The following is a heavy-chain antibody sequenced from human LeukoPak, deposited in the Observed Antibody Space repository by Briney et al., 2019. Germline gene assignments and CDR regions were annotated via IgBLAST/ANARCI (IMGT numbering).Heavy chain of an antibody. CDR1: GGSISSSSYY. CDR3: ARDSHYYDSSGYYYGGAVFDY. Sequence: SETLSLTCTVSGGSISSSSYYWGWIRQPPGKGLEWIGYIYYSGSTYYNPSLKSRVAISVDTSKNQFSLKLSSVTAADTAVYYCARDSHYYDSSGYYYGGAVFDYWGQGTLVTVSS. CDR2: IYYSGST. V-gene: IGHV4-30-4*08. J-gene: IGHJ4*02. D-gene: IGHD3-22*01.